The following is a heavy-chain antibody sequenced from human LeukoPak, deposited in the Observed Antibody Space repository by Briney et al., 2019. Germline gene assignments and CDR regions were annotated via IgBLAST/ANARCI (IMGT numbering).Heavy chain of an antibody. V-gene: IGHV3-9*01. CDR3: AKDIAAAGGFDY. Sequence: RSGRSLRLSCAASGFTFDDYAMHWVRQAPGKGLGWVSGISWNSGSIGYADSVKGRFTISRDNAKNSLYLQMYSLRAEDTALYYCAKDIAAAGGFDYWGQGTLVTVSS. CDR2: ISWNSGSI. J-gene: IGHJ4*02. D-gene: IGHD6-13*01. CDR1: GFTFDDYA.